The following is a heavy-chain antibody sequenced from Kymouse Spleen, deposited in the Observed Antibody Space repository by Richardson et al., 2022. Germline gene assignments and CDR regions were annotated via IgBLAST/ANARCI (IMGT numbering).Heavy chain of an antibody. CDR2: IWYDGSNK. Sequence: QVQLVESGGGVVQPGRSLRLSCAASGFTFSSYGMHWVRQAPGKGLEWVAVIWYDGSNKYYADSVKGRFTISRDNSKNTLYLQMNSLRAEDTAVYYCASYYYGSGSYYGMDVWGQGTTVTVSS. D-gene: IGHD3-10*01. J-gene: IGHJ6*02. CDR1: GFTFSSYG. V-gene: IGHV3-33*01. CDR3: ASYYYGSGSYYGMDV.